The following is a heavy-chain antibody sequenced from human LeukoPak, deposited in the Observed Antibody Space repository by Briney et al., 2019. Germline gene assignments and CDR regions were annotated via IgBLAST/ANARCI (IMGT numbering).Heavy chain of an antibody. CDR1: GGSISSSSYY. J-gene: IGHJ4*02. CDR2: IYYSGST. Sequence: PSETLSLTCTVSGGSISSSSYYWGGMRQPPGKGLEWIGSIYYSGSTYYNPSLKRRVTISVDTSKNQFSLKGPSVTAADTAVYYCVRHGGGYCSGGSCYVDYWGQGTLVTVSS. D-gene: IGHD2-15*01. V-gene: IGHV4-39*01. CDR3: VRHGGGYCSGGSCYVDY.